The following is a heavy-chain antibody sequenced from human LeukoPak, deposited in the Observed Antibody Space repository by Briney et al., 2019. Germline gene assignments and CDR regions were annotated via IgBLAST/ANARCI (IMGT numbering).Heavy chain of an antibody. CDR3: ARGLGSGSYPFDN. D-gene: IGHD3-10*01. V-gene: IGHV4-39*07. J-gene: IGHJ4*02. CDR1: GGSISTSNSY. Sequence: SETLSLTCAVSGGSISTSNSYWGWIRQPPGRGLEWIGSFYYSGNTYYNPSLKSRVTISVDTSKNQFSLKLSSVTAADTALYYCARGLGSGSYPFDNWGQGTLVTVSS. CDR2: FYYSGNT.